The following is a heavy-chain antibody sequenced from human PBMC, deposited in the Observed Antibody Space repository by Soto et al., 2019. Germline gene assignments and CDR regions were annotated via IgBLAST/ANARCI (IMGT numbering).Heavy chain of an antibody. CDR1: GFTFSSYG. V-gene: IGHV3-33*01. J-gene: IGHJ4*02. D-gene: IGHD6-19*01. Sequence: QVQLVESGGGVVQPGRSLRLSCAASGFTFSSYGMHWVRQAPGKGLEWVAVIWYDGSNKYYADSVKGRFTISRDNSKNTLYLQMNSLRAEDTAVYYCARAQGGWYEWFDYWGQGTLVTVSS. CDR3: ARAQGGWYEWFDY. CDR2: IWYDGSNK.